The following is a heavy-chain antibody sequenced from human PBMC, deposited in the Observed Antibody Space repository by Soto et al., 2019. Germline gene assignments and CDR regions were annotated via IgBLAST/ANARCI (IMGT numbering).Heavy chain of an antibody. J-gene: IGHJ4*02. Sequence: QVQLQESGPGLVKPSGTLSLTCAVSGVSISSHDWWTWVRQPPGKGREWIGESHQSGNTNYNSSLESRGTISVDNSKNQFSLRLTSVTVADTAVYYYATRDGSGFYWGKGTLVTVST. V-gene: IGHV4-4*02. CDR2: SHQSGNT. D-gene: IGHD6-25*01. CDR3: ATRDGSGFY. CDR1: GVSISSHDW.